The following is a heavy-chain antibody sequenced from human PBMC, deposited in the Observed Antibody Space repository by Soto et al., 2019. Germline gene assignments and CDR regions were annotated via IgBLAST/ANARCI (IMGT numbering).Heavy chain of an antibody. Sequence: EVQLLESGGGLVQPGGSLRLSCAASGFTFSRHAMSWVRQAPGKGLEGVSTLSAFDNTYYADSVKGRFIISRDISKNTLSLQMNSLRVDDTAVYYCAKDPRAYSTNMGYYFDYWGQGSLVTVSS. D-gene: IGHD6-13*01. V-gene: IGHV3-23*01. CDR3: AKDPRAYSTNMGYYFDY. CDR2: LSAFDNT. J-gene: IGHJ4*02. CDR1: GFTFSRHA.